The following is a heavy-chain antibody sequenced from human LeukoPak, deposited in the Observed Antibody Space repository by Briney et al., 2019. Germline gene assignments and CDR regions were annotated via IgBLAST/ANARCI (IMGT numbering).Heavy chain of an antibody. CDR1: GYTFTSYY. CDR2: INPSGGST. J-gene: IGHJ4*02. V-gene: IGHV1-46*01. D-gene: IGHD3-3*01. CDR3: ARAGITIFGVVIGLDY. Sequence: GASVKVSCEASGYTFTSYYMHWVRQAPGQGLEWMGIINPSGGSTSYAQKFQGRVTMTRDTSTSTVYMELSSLRSEDTAVYYCARAGITIFGVVIGLDYWGQGTLVTVSS.